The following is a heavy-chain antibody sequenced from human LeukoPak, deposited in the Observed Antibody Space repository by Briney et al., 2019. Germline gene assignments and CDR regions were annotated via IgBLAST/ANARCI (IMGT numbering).Heavy chain of an antibody. J-gene: IGHJ6*03. CDR1: GYTFTSYY. Sequence: ASVKVSCKASGYTFTSYYMHWVRQAPGQGLEWMGIINPSGGSTSYAQKFQGRVTMTRDMPTSTVYMELSSLRSEDTAVYYCARDRFVVVPAAGYYYYYMDVWGKGTTVTVSS. CDR3: ARDRFVVVPAAGYYYYYMDV. CDR2: INPSGGST. D-gene: IGHD2-2*01. V-gene: IGHV1-46*01.